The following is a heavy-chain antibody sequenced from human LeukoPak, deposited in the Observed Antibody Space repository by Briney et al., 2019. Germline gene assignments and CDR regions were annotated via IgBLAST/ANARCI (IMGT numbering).Heavy chain of an antibody. J-gene: IGHJ5*02. CDR1: GFTFCDDY. CDR3: ARRGTTYCTVDSCHPNWFDP. Sequence: GGSLILSCAASGFTFCDDYMTWIRQAPGRGLEWISYINGSSSDTKYADSVKGRFTISRDNAKHSLYLLMTSLRAEDTAVYYCARRGTTYCTVDSCHPNWFDPWGQGTLVTVSS. V-gene: IGHV3-11*03. CDR2: INGSSSDT. D-gene: IGHD2-15*01.